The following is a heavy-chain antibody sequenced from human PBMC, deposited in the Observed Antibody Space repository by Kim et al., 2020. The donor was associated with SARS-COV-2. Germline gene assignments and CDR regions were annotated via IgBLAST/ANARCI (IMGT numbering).Heavy chain of an antibody. CDR3: AREVDTAMVIDY. Sequence: YYADSVKGRFTISRDNSKNTLYLQMNSLRAEDTAVYYCAREVDTAMVIDYWGQGTLFTVSS. J-gene: IGHJ4*02. V-gene: IGHV3-30*01. D-gene: IGHD5-18*01.